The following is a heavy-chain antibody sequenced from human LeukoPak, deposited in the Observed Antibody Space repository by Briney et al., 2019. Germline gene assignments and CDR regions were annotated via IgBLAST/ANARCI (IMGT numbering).Heavy chain of an antibody. J-gene: IGHJ6*02. CDR1: GFTFSSYY. CDR3: ARGNYYGMDV. CDR2: IKSDERST. Sequence: PGGSLRLSCAASGFTFSSYYIHWVRQAPGKGLVWVSGIKSDERSTSHADSVKGRFTISRDNAKNTLYLQMNSLRAEDTAVYYCARGNYYGMDVWGQGTTVTVSS. V-gene: IGHV3-74*01.